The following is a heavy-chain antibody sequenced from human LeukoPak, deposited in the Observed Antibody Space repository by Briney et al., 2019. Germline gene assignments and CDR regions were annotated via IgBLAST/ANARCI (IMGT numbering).Heavy chain of an antibody. CDR2: IYPGDSDT. CDR1: GYNFTSYW. Sequence: GESLKISCKGSGYNFTSYWIVWVRQLPGKGLAWMGIIYPGDSDTIYSPSFQGQVTISADKSISTAYLQWSSLKASDTAMYYCARRSSTASRYFDFWGQGALVTVSS. D-gene: IGHD2/OR15-2a*01. J-gene: IGHJ4*02. V-gene: IGHV5-51*01. CDR3: ARRSSTASRYFDF.